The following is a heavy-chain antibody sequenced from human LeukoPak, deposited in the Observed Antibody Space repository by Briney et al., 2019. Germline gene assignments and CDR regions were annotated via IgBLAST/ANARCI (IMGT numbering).Heavy chain of an antibody. CDR2: IYYSGST. CDR1: GGSISSYY. Sequence: VKPSETLSLTCTVSGGSISSYYWSWIRQPPGKGLEWIGYIYYSGSTNYNPSLKSRVTISVDTSKNQFSLKLSSVTAADTAVYYCARDYGAYYFDYWGQGTLVTVSS. V-gene: IGHV4-59*12. J-gene: IGHJ4*02. CDR3: ARDYGAYYFDY. D-gene: IGHD4-17*01.